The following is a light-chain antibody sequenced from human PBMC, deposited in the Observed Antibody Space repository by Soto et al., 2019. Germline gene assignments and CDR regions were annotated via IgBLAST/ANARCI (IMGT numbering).Light chain of an antibody. Sequence: EIVMTQSPATLSVSPGERATLSCRASQSINNNLAWYQQKRGQGPRLLIYGASSRATGTLARFSGSGSWPGFTLSISSPKSEDLAIYYCQQYNDWPLTFGGGTKVEIK. CDR2: GAS. V-gene: IGKV3-15*01. CDR1: QSINNN. CDR3: QQYNDWPLT. J-gene: IGKJ4*01.